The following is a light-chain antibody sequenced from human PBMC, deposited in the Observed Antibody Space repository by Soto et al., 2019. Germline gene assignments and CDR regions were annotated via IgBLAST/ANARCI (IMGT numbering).Light chain of an antibody. Sequence: DIQMTQSPSSLSASVEDRVTITCRASQSIAGYLSWYQQRPGKAPKFLIYSASSLQRGVPSRFSGSGSGTDFSLTINGLQPEDFATYFCQQSFSVPITFGQGTRLEIK. V-gene: IGKV1-39*01. CDR2: SAS. J-gene: IGKJ5*01. CDR3: QQSFSVPIT. CDR1: QSIAGY.